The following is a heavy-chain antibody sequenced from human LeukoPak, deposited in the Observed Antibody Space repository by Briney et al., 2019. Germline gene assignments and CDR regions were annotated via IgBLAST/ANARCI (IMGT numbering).Heavy chain of an antibody. V-gene: IGHV3-33*01. J-gene: IGHJ5*02. CDR3: AREDVGATS. Sequence: PGGSLRLSCAASGFTFSSYGMHWVRQAPGKGLEWVAVIWYDGSKKYYADSVKGRFTISRDNAKNSLYLQMNSLRAEDTAVYYCAREDVGATSWGQGTLVTVSS. CDR2: IWYDGSKK. D-gene: IGHD1-26*01. CDR1: GFTFSSYG.